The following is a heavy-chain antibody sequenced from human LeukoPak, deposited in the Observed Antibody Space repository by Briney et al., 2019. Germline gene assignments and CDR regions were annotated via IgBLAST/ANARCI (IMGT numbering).Heavy chain of an antibody. CDR3: AKGGSYAIDY. Sequence: GGSLRLSCAASGFTFSSYWMHWVRQVPGKGLAWVSHINSDGRSTSYADSVKGRFTISRDNAKNTLHLQMNSLRVEDTAVYYCAKGGSYAIDYWGQGILVTVPS. V-gene: IGHV3-74*01. D-gene: IGHD1-26*01. CDR1: GFTFSSYW. CDR2: INSDGRST. J-gene: IGHJ4*02.